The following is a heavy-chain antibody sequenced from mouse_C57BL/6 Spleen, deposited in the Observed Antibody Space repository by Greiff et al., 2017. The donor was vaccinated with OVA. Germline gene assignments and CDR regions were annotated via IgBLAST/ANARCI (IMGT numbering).Heavy chain of an antibody. J-gene: IGHJ1*03. CDR1: GYTFTNYW. Sequence: QVQLQQSGAELVRPGTSVKMSCKASGYTFTNYWIGWAKQRPGHGLEWIGEIYPGGGYTNYNEKFKGKATLTADKSSSTAYMQISSLTSEDSAIYYCARGTAVVRYFDVWGTGTTVTVSS. CDR2: IYPGGGYT. V-gene: IGHV1-63*01. D-gene: IGHD1-1*01. CDR3: ARGTAVVRYFDV.